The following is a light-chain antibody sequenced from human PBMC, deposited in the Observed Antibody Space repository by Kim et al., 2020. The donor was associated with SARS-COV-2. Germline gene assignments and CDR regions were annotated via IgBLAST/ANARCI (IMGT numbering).Light chain of an antibody. V-gene: IGKV2-28*01. Sequence: DIVMTQSPLSLPVTPGEPVAISCRSSQSLLHSNGYNYLDWYLQKAGQSPQLLIYLGSNRASGVPDRFSGSGSGTDFTLKISRVEAEDVGVYYCMQALQTPITFGQGTRLEIK. CDR3: MQALQTPIT. J-gene: IGKJ5*01. CDR2: LGS. CDR1: QSLLHSNGYNY.